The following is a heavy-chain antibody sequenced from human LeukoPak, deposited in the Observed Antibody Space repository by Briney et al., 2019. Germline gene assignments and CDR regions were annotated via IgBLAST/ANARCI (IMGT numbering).Heavy chain of an antibody. CDR1: GYTFTGYY. V-gene: IGHV1-2*02. J-gene: IGHJ3*02. D-gene: IGHD6-19*01. CDR2: INPNSGGT. CDR3: ASLTPGYSSGWYPFDDAFDI. Sequence: ASVKVSCKASGYTFTGYYMHWVRQAPGQGLEWMGWINPNSGGTNYAQKFQGRVTMTRDTSISTAYMELSRLRSDDTAVYYCASLTPGYSSGWYPFDDAFDIWGQGTMVTVSS.